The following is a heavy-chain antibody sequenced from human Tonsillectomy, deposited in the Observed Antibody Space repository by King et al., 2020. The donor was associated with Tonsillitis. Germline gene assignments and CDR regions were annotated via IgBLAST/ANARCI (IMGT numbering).Heavy chain of an antibody. CDR1: GFTFSSYW. J-gene: IGHJ4*02. V-gene: IGHV3-74*01. D-gene: IGHD5-18*01. CDR3: ARGYSYGLLDY. Sequence: VQLVESGGGLVQPGGSLRLSFAASGFTFSSYWMHWVRQAPGKGLMWVSRINSDGSSTSYADSGKGRFTISRDNATNTLYLQMNSLRAEDTAVYYCARGYSYGLLDYWGQGTLVTVSS. CDR2: INSDGSST.